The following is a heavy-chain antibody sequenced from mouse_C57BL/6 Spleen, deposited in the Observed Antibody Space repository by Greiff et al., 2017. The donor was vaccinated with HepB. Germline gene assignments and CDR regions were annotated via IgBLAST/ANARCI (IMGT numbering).Heavy chain of an antibody. D-gene: IGHD1-1*01. CDR3: TRRSPYGTYAMDY. CDR1: GYTFTDYE. J-gene: IGHJ4*01. V-gene: IGHV1-15*01. Sequence: VQLQQSGAELVRPGASVTLSCKASGYTFTDYEMHWVKQTPVHGLEWIGAIDPETGGTAYNQKFKGKAILTADKSSSTAYMELRSLTSEDSAVYYCTRRSPYGTYAMDYWGQGTSVTVAS. CDR2: IDPETGGT.